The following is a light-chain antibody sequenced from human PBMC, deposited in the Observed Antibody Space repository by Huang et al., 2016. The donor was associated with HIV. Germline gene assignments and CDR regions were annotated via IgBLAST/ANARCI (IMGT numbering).Light chain of an antibody. CDR2: VAS. CDR1: QSINNNY. J-gene: IGKJ2*01. CDR3: QHYGTSPQT. Sequence: EIVLTQSPGTLSLSPGEGATLSCRASQSINNNYLAWIQQKPGQPPRLLIYVASSRATGVPDRVTGSGSGTDFNLTISRLETEDFAMYFCQHYGTSPQTFGQGTKLEIK. V-gene: IGKV3-20*01.